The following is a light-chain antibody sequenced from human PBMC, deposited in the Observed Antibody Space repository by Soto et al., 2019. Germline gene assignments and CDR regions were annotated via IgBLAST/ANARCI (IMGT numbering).Light chain of an antibody. V-gene: IGLV6-57*04. CDR2: EDN. J-gene: IGLJ7*01. Sequence: NFMLTQPHSVSESPGKTVTISCTRSSGSIASTYVQWYQQRPGSAPTTVIYEDNQRPSGVPDRFSGSIDSSSNSASLTISGLKTEEEADSYCQSYDSTNLPVSGEGTQLTVL. CDR3: QSYDSTNLPV. CDR1: SGSIASTY.